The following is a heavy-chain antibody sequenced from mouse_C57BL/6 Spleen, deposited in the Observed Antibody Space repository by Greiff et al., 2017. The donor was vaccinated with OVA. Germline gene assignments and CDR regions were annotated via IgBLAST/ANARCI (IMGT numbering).Heavy chain of an antibody. V-gene: IGHV3-6*01. CDR3: ASRGITTVVDYYFDY. D-gene: IGHD1-1*01. CDR1: GYSITSGYY. Sequence: EVQLQQSGPGLVKPSQSLSLTCSVTGYSITSGYYWNWIRQFPGNKLEWMGYISYDGSNNYNPSLKNRISITRDTSKNQFFLKLNSVTTEDTATYYCASRGITTVVDYYFDYWGQGTTLTVSS. CDR2: ISYDGSN. J-gene: IGHJ2*01.